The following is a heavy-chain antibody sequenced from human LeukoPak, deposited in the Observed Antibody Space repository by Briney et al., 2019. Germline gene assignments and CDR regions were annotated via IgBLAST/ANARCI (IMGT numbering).Heavy chain of an antibody. CDR3: AREPYYYDSKRWNFDL. D-gene: IGHD3-22*01. Sequence: SETLSLTCTVSGVSFSSYYWNWIRQPPGKGLEWIGCIYYSGSTNYNPSLKSRVAISVDTSKNQFSLKLSTVTAADTAVYYCAREPYYYDSKRWNFDLWGRGTLVTVSS. V-gene: IGHV4-59*01. CDR1: GVSFSSYY. CDR2: IYYSGST. J-gene: IGHJ2*01.